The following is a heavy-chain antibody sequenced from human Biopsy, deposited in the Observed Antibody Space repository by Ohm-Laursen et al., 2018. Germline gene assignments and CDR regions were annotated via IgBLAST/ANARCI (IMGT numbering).Heavy chain of an antibody. Sequence: SETLSLTWAVSGYSISSDYRWGWIRQAPGKTLEWLGSIFKDGNTHYNPSLRSRLIISIDTSKNQFSLMMTSVSGADTAVYFCARVGSGWAPFDKWGPGTLVTVSS. CDR1: GYSISSDYR. V-gene: IGHV4-38-2*01. D-gene: IGHD6-19*01. CDR2: IFKDGNT. CDR3: ARVGSGWAPFDK. J-gene: IGHJ4*02.